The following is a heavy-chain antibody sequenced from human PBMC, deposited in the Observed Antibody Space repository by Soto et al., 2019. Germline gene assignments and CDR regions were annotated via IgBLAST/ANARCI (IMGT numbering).Heavy chain of an antibody. CDR2: IYTSGST. CDR1: GGSISSYY. J-gene: IGHJ6*02. V-gene: IGHV4-4*07. D-gene: IGHD2-2*01. CDR3: AREDLGYKLLSNNPGRYYYGMDV. Sequence: SETLSLTCTVSGGSISSYYWSWIRQPAGKGLEWIGRIYTSGSTNYNPSLKSRVTMSVDTSKNQFSLKLSSVTAADTAVYYCAREDLGYKLLSNNPGRYYYGMDVWGQGTTVTVSS.